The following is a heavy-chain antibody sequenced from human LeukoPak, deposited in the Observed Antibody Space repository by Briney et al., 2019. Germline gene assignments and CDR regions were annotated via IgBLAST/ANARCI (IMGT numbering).Heavy chain of an antibody. CDR1: GYTFTSYG. CDR2: ISAYNGNT. J-gene: IGHJ4*02. CDR3: ARTESDFWSGYSQFDY. Sequence: ASVKVSCKASGYTFTSYGISWVRQAPGQGLEWMGWISAYNGNTNYAQKLQGRVTMTTDTSTSTAYMELRSLRSDDTAVYYCARTESDFWSGYSQFDYWGQGTLVTVSS. V-gene: IGHV1-18*01. D-gene: IGHD3-3*01.